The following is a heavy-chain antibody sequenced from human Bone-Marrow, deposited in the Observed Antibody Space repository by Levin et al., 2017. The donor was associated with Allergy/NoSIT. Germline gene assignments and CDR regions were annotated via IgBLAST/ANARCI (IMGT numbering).Heavy chain of an antibody. D-gene: IGHD2-2*01. CDR2: ISGSGGST. CDR3: AKDRQVVPAAESEYFQH. Sequence: GGSLRLSCAASGFTFSSYAMSWVRQAPGKGLEWVSAISGSGGSTYYADSVKGRFTISRDNSKNTLYLQMNSLRAEDTAVYYCAKDRQVVPAAESEYFQHWGQGTLVTVSS. V-gene: IGHV3-23*01. CDR1: GFTFSSYA. J-gene: IGHJ1*01.